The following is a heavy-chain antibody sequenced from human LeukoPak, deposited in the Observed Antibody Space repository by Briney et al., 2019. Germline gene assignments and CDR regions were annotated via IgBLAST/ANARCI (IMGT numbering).Heavy chain of an antibody. CDR2: INTNTWNP. J-gene: IGHJ6*02. CDR3: ASPFQSRTVDYYGMDV. Sequence: ASVKVSCKASGYTFTSYAMNWVRQAPGQGLEWMGWINTNTWNPTYAQGFTGRFVFSLDTSVSTAYLQISSLKAEDTAVYYCASPFQSRTVDYYGMDVWGQGTTVTVSS. D-gene: IGHD2-8*02. CDR1: GYTFTSYA. V-gene: IGHV7-4-1*02.